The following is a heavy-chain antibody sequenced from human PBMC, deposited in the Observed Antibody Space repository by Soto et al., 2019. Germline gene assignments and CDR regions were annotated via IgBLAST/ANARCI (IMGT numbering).Heavy chain of an antibody. CDR1: GGTFSSYA. CDR2: IIPIFGTA. Sequence: SVKVSCKASGGTFSSYAISWVRQAPGQGLEWMGGIIPIFGTANYAQKFQGRVTITADKSTSTAYMELSSLRSEDTAVYYCASVYYDSSGYYSDFDYWGQGTLVTVSS. V-gene: IGHV1-69*06. D-gene: IGHD3-22*01. J-gene: IGHJ4*02. CDR3: ASVYYDSSGYYSDFDY.